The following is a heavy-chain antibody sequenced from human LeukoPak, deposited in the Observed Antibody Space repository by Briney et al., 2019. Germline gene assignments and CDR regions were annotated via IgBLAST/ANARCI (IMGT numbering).Heavy chain of an antibody. J-gene: IGHJ4*02. CDR2: IYYNGNT. Sequence: PSETLSLTCTVSGGSIRNSNYYWGWIRQPPGKGLEWIGTIYYNGNTYYNPSLESRVTISVDTSKNQFSLKLSSVTAADTAVYYCARAFGSYQYYFDYWGQGVLVTVTP. CDR3: ARAFGSYQYYFDY. CDR1: GGSIRNSNYY. V-gene: IGHV4-39*07. D-gene: IGHD1-26*01.